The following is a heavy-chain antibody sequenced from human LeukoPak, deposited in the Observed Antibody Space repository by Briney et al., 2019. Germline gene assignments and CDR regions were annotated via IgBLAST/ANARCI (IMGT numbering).Heavy chain of an antibody. D-gene: IGHD5-12*01. CDR3: AKEQRGYSGYAVGSWFDP. V-gene: IGHV3-23*01. CDR2: ISGSGGST. CDR1: GFTFSSYA. Sequence: GGSLRLSCAASGFTFSSYAMSWVRQAPGKGLEWVSAISGSGGSTYYADSVKGRFTISRDNSKNTLYLQMKSLRAEDTAVYYCAKEQRGYSGYAVGSWFDPWGQGTLVTVSS. J-gene: IGHJ5*02.